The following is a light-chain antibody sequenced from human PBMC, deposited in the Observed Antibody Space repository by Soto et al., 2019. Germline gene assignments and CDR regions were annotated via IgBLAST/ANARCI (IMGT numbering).Light chain of an antibody. CDR2: DVS. Sequence: QSALTQPASVSGSPGQSITISCTGTSSDVGGYNYVSWYQQHPGKAPKLMIYDVSNRPSGVSNRFSGSKSGNTASLTISGLQAEDAADYYCSSYTSLSTLVVFGGGTKLTVL. V-gene: IGLV2-14*01. CDR3: SSYTSLSTLVV. CDR1: SSDVGGYNY. J-gene: IGLJ2*01.